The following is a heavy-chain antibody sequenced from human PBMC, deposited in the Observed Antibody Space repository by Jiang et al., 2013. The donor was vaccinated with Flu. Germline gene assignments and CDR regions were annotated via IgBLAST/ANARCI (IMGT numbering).Heavy chain of an antibody. CDR1: GFTFSSYG. CDR2: ISYDGSSK. J-gene: IGHJ4*02. V-gene: IGHV3-30*18. CDR3: AKDHAAGRGDFWSGNYFPDY. D-gene: IGHD3-3*01. Sequence: LVESGGSVVQPGRSLRLSCAASGFTFSSYGMNWVRQAPGKGLEWVAIISYDGSSKYHTDSVMGRFTISRDNSKNTLFLQMNSLRAEDTAVYYCAKDHAAGRGDFWSGNYFPDYRGQGTLVTVSS.